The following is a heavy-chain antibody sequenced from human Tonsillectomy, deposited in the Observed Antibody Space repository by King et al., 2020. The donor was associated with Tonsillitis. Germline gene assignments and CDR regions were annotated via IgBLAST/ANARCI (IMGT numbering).Heavy chain of an antibody. CDR3: AKDLALTYYGMDV. CDR1: GFTFSRYA. V-gene: IGHV3-23*03. D-gene: IGHD3-9*01. CDR2: IYSGGSST. J-gene: IGHJ6*02. Sequence: VQLVESGGGLVQPGGSLRLSCVASGFTFSRYAMRWVRQAPGKGLEWVSVIYSGGSSTYYADSVKGRFTISRDNSKNTLYLQMNSLRAEDTAVYYCAKDLALTYYGMDVWGQGTTVTVSS.